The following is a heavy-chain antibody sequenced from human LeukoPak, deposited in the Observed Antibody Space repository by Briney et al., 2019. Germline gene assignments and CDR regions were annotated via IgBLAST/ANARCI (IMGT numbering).Heavy chain of an antibody. CDR1: GFTFSSYA. CDR3: AKGLKGCSGSSCYYFFDF. J-gene: IGHJ4*02. CDR2: ITGSGGDA. Sequence: GGSLRLSCAASGFTFSSYAMSWVRQAPGKGLEWVSAITGSGGDAYYADSVKGRFTISRDNSKNTLDLQMNSLRAEDTAVYYCAKGLKGCSGSSCYYFFDFWGQGALITVSS. V-gene: IGHV3-23*01. D-gene: IGHD2-15*01.